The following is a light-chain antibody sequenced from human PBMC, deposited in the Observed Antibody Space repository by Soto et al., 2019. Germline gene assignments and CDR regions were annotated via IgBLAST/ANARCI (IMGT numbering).Light chain of an antibody. CDR3: QQYNTYSTWP. Sequence: DMQMTQSPSTLSASVGDRVTITCRASQSISFYLAWYQQRPGKAPKVLIWNASSLQRGVPSRFSGSGSGTEFTLTISSLQPDDFATYYCQQYNTYSTWPFGQGTKVDIK. CDR1: QSISFY. J-gene: IGKJ1*01. V-gene: IGKV1-5*01. CDR2: NAS.